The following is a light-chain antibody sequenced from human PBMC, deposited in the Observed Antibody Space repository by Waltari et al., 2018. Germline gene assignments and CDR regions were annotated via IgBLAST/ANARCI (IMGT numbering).Light chain of an antibody. V-gene: IGKV1-12*01. CDR3: QQAKSFPHT. Sequence: DIQMTQSPSSVSASVGDRVTITCRASQDINNCLAWYQQKPGKAPNLLIYDASSLESGVPSRFSGSGSGADFTLTITSLQSEDFATYYCQQAKSFPHTFGGGTKVGIK. CDR2: DAS. CDR1: QDINNC. J-gene: IGKJ4*01.